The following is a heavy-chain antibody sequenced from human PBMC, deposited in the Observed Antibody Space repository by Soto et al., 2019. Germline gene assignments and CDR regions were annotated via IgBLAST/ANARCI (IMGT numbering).Heavy chain of an antibody. CDR1: GDTFTDYY. CDR3: ARGGHVLFVTAALDY. V-gene: IGHV1-46*01. J-gene: IGHJ4*02. Sequence: QVQLVQSGAEVKKPGASVKVSCKASGDTFTDYYIHWVRQAPGQGLEWMGTVNPSGGHTTYAQHFLGRVTMPRDTSTSTLSMELTSLTSEHTAVYYCARGGHVLFVTAALDYWGQGTLVTVSS. D-gene: IGHD3-10*02. CDR2: VNPSGGHT.